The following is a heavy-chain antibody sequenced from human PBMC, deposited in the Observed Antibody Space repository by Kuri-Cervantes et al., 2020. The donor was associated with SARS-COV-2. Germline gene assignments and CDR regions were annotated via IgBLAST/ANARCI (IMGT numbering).Heavy chain of an antibody. V-gene: IGHV5-10-1*01. CDR1: GYSFTSYW. J-gene: IGHJ3*02. D-gene: IGHD3-3*01. Sequence: GGSLRLSCKGSGYSFTSYWISWVRQMPGKGLEWMGRIDPSDSYTNYSPSFQGHVTISADKSISTAYLQWSSLKASDTAMYYCARQGYDFWSGYYTLGAFDIWGQGTMVTVS. CDR3: ARQGYDFWSGYYTLGAFDI. CDR2: IDPSDSYT.